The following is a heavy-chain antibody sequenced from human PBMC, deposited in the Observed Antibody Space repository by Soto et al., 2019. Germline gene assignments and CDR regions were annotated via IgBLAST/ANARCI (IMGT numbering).Heavy chain of an antibody. CDR2: ISSSGST. CDR3: ARRIQLDY. CDR1: GGSISSYY. D-gene: IGHD2-15*01. V-gene: IGHV4-59*01. Sequence: QVQLQESGPGLVKPSETLSLTCTVSGGSISSYYWSWILQPPGKRLVWIGHISSSGSTSYNPSLKSRVSISMDTSKNQFSLNLGSVTAADSAVYYCARRIQLDYCGKGTLVTVSS. J-gene: IGHJ4*02.